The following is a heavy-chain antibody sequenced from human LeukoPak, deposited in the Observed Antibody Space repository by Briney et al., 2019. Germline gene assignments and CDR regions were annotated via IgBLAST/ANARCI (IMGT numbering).Heavy chain of an antibody. V-gene: IGHV1-2*02. CDR1: GYTFTGYY. CDR3: AREGITMVRGAANWFDP. Sequence: ASVKVSCKASGYTFTGYYMHWVRQAPGQGLEWMGWINPNSGSTNYAQKFQGRVTMTRDTSISTAYMELSRLRSDDTAVYYCAREGITMVRGAANWFDPWGQGTLVTVSS. D-gene: IGHD3-10*01. CDR2: INPNSGST. J-gene: IGHJ5*02.